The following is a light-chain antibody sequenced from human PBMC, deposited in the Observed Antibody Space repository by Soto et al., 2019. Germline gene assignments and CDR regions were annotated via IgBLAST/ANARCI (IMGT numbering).Light chain of an antibody. Sequence: QSVLTQPPSVSGAPGQRVTISCTGSSSNIGAGYDVHWYQQLPGTAPKLLIYGNSNRPSGVPDRFSGSKSGTSASLAITGLQAEDEADYYRQSYDSSLSAFVVFGGGTKVTVL. V-gene: IGLV1-40*01. J-gene: IGLJ2*01. CDR2: GNS. CDR3: QSYDSSLSAFVV. CDR1: SSNIGAGYD.